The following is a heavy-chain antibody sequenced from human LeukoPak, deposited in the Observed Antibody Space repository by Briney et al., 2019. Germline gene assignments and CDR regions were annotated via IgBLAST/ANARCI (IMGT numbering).Heavy chain of an antibody. CDR3: ARFSYYYDSSGYYYVGFDY. V-gene: IGHV1-8*01. J-gene: IGHJ4*02. CDR1: GYTFTSYD. CDR2: MNPNSGNT. D-gene: IGHD3-22*01. Sequence: ASVKVSCKASGYTFTSYDINWVRQATGQGLEWMGWMNPNSGNTGYAQKFQGRVTMIRNTSISTAYMELSSLRSEDTAVYYCARFSYYYDSSGYYYVGFDYWGQGTLVTVSS.